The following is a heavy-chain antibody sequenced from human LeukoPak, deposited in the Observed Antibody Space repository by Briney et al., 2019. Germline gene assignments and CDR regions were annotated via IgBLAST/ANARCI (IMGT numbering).Heavy chain of an antibody. CDR1: GFTVSSNY. CDR2: IYSGGST. Sequence: PGGSLRLSCAASGFTVSSNYMSWVRRAPGKGLEWVSVIYSGGSTYYADSVKGRFTISRDNSKNTLYLQMNSLRAEDTAVYYCGRYRFLGWLAYFDYWGQETLVTVSS. V-gene: IGHV3-53*01. D-gene: IGHD3-3*01. J-gene: IGHJ4*02. CDR3: GRYRFLGWLAYFDY.